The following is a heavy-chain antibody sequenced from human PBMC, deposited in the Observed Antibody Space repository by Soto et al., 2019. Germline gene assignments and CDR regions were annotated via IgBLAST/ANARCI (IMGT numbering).Heavy chain of an antibody. D-gene: IGHD2-2*01. V-gene: IGHV1-69*13. J-gene: IGHJ6*02. CDR1: GGTFSSYA. CDR2: IIPIFGTA. Sequence: SVKVSCKASGGTFSSYAISWVRQAPGQGLEWMGGIIPIFGTANYAQKFQGRVTITADESTSTAYMELSSLRSEDTAVYYCARNQDIVLVPAAQGYGMDVWGQGTTVTVSS. CDR3: ARNQDIVLVPAAQGYGMDV.